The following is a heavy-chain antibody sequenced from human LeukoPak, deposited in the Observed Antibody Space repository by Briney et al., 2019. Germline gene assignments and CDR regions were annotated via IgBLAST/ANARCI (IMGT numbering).Heavy chain of an antibody. Sequence: GGSLRLSCAASGFTFSSYSMNWVRQAPGKGLEWVSSISSSSYIYYADSVKGRFTISRDNAKNSLYLQMNSLRAEDTAVYYCARDPPEYYYDSSGYPSDYWGQGTLVTVSS. D-gene: IGHD3-22*01. V-gene: IGHV3-21*01. CDR2: ISSSSYI. CDR3: ARDPPEYYYDSSGYPSDY. CDR1: GFTFSSYS. J-gene: IGHJ4*02.